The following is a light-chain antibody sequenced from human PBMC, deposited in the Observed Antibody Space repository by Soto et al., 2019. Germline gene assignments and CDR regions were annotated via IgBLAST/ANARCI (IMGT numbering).Light chain of an antibody. CDR3: LQDYSYPWT. CDR2: AAS. J-gene: IGKJ1*01. CDR1: QGIRND. V-gene: IGKV1-6*01. Sequence: IQMTQSPSSLSSSFGDTVTITFLAIQGIRNDLGWYQQKPGKAPKLLIHAASSLESGVPTRFSGSGSGTDFTFTISSLQAEDFATYYCLQDYSYPWTFGQGTKVDIK.